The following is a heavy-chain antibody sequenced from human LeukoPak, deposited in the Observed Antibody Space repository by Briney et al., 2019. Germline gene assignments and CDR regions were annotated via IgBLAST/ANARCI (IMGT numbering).Heavy chain of an antibody. Sequence: SETLSLTCAVYGGSFSGYYWSWIRQPPGKGLEWIGEINHSGSTNYNPSLKSRVTISVDTSKNQFSLRLSSVTAADKAVYYCAREVRYFDWSHRFDPWGQGTLVTVSS. J-gene: IGHJ5*02. D-gene: IGHD3-9*01. CDR3: AREVRYFDWSHRFDP. CDR2: INHSGST. CDR1: GGSFSGYY. V-gene: IGHV4-34*01.